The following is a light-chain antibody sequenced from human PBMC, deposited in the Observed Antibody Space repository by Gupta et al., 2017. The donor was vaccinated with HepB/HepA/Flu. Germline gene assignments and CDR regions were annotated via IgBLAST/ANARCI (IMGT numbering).Light chain of an antibody. CDR3: NSYTTNRIYV. J-gene: IGLJ1*01. V-gene: IGLV2-14*03. Sequence: QSALTQPASVSGSPGQSITISCNGSSSDVGAYNYVSWYQQHAGKAPKLMIYDVSDRPSGVSNRFSGSKSGNTASLTISGLQAEDEADYYCNSYTTNRIYVFGTGTEVTVL. CDR2: DVS. CDR1: SSDVGAYNY.